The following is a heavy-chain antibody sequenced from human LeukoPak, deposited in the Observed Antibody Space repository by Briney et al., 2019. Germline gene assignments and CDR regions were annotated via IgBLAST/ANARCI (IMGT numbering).Heavy chain of an antibody. J-gene: IGHJ4*02. Sequence: PGGSLRPSCAASGFTFSSYSMNWVRQAPGKGLEWVSSITRSSIYIYYADSVKGRFTISRDNAKNSLYLQMNSLRAEDTAVYYCARVRYDGSGYYSIYDYWGQGTLVTVSS. CDR1: GFTFSSYS. V-gene: IGHV3-21*01. CDR3: ARVRYDGSGYYSIYDY. D-gene: IGHD3-22*01. CDR2: ITRSSIYI.